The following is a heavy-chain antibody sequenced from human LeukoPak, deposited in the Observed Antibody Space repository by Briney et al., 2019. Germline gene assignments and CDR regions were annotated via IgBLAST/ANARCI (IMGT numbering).Heavy chain of an antibody. CDR2: IIPIFGTA. J-gene: IGHJ4*02. D-gene: IGHD6-6*01. Sequence: ASVKGSCKASGGTFSSYAISWVRQAPGHGLEWMGGIIPIFGTANYAQKFQGRVTITTDESTSTAYMELGSLRSEDTAVYYCAVSSSSGGDFDYWGQGTLVTVSS. V-gene: IGHV1-69*05. CDR1: GGTFSSYA. CDR3: AVSSSSGGDFDY.